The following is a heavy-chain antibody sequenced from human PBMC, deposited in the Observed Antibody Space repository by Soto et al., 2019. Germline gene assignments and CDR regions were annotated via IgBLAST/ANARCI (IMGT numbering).Heavy chain of an antibody. CDR1: GGSISSYY. Sequence: SETLSLTCTVSGGSISSYYWSWIRQPPGKGLEWIGYIYYSGSTNYNPSLKSRVTISVDTSKNQFSLKLSSVTAADTAVYYCARGVRGDYDFWSGYYWFGMDVWGQGTTVTVSS. CDR2: IYYSGST. V-gene: IGHV4-59*01. CDR3: ARGVRGDYDFWSGYYWFGMDV. D-gene: IGHD3-3*01. J-gene: IGHJ6*02.